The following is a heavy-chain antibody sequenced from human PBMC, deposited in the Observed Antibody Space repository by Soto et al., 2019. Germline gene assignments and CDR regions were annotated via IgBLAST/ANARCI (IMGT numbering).Heavy chain of an antibody. V-gene: IGHV4-4*02. Sequence: QVQLQESGPGLVKPSGTLSLTCAVSSGSISSSNWWSWVRQPPGKGLEWIREIYHSGSTNYNPSLKSRVTISVDKSKNQFSLKLSSVTAADTAVYYCARDGGGGSGKSKDYFDYWGQGTLVTVSS. CDR1: SGSISSSNW. D-gene: IGHD6-25*01. CDR2: IYHSGST. CDR3: ARDGGGGSGKSKDYFDY. J-gene: IGHJ4*02.